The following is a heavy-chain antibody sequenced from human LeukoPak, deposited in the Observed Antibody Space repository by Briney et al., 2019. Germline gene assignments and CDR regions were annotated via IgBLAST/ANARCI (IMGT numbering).Heavy chain of an antibody. V-gene: IGHV1-46*01. CDR1: YTFTSYY. J-gene: IGHJ4*02. CDR2: INPSGGST. CDR3: ARGPGSSWLVDY. D-gene: IGHD6-13*01. Sequence: YTFTSYYXXXVRQAPXQGLXXMGIINPSGGSTSYAQKFQGRVTMTRDTSTSTVYMELSSLRSEDTAVYYCARGPGSSWLVDYWGQGTLVTVSS.